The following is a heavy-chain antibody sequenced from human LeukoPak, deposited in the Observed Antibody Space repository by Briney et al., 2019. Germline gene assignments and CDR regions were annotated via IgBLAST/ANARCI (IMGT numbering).Heavy chain of an antibody. V-gene: IGHV4-59*08. J-gene: IGHJ6*04. CDR3: ARQHDYLRSPYGMDV. D-gene: IGHD3-16*01. CDR2: IYYSGST. Sequence: SEALPLTCTVSGGSISCYYWSWIGQPAGKGLEGIGYIYYSGSTNYNHSLKSRVTISVDTSKNQFSLKLSSVTAAETAVYCCARQHDYLRSPYGMDVWGEGTTVTVSS. CDR1: GGSISCYY.